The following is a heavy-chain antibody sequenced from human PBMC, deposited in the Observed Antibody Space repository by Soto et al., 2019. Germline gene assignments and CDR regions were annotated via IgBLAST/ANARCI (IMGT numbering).Heavy chain of an antibody. CDR1: GGTFSSYA. Sequence: ASVKVSCKASGGTFSSYAISWVRRAPGQGLEWMGGIIPIFGTANYAQKFQGRVTITADESTSTAYMELSSLRSEDTAVYYCARGYSGSGSQRYYYYGMDVWGQGTTVTVSS. D-gene: IGHD3-10*01. CDR3: ARGYSGSGSQRYYYYGMDV. V-gene: IGHV1-69*13. J-gene: IGHJ6*02. CDR2: IIPIFGTA.